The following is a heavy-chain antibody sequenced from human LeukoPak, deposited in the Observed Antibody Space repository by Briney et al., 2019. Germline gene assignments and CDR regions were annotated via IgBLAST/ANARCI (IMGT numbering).Heavy chain of an antibody. D-gene: IGHD5-24*01. Sequence: SVTVSFTASGGTFSSYAISWVRQAPGQGLEWMGGIIPIFRIANYAQKFQGRVTITADKSTSTAYMELSSLRSEDTAVYYCARDLTRDGYNHDIRYGMDVWGQGTTVTVSS. CDR2: IIPIFRIA. CDR1: GGTFSSYA. J-gene: IGHJ6*02. V-gene: IGHV1-69*10. CDR3: ARDLTRDGYNHDIRYGMDV.